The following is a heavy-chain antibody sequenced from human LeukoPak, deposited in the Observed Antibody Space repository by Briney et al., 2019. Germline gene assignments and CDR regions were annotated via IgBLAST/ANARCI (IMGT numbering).Heavy chain of an antibody. J-gene: IGHJ3*02. CDR2: INHSGST. Sequence: SETLSLTCAVYGGSFSGYYWSWIRQPPGKGLEWIGEINHSGSTNYNPSLKSRVTISVDTSKNQFSLKLSSVTAADTAVYYCARDRYYDSSGSDAFDIWGQGTMVTVSS. D-gene: IGHD3-22*01. CDR3: ARDRYYDSSGSDAFDI. V-gene: IGHV4-34*09. CDR1: GGSFSGYY.